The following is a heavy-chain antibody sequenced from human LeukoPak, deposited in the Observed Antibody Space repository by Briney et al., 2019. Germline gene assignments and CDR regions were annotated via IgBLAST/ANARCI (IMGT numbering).Heavy chain of an antibody. V-gene: IGHV4-59*08. CDR2: IYYSGST. Sequence: SETLSLTCTVSGGSISSYYWSWIRQPPGKGLEWLGYIYYSGSTNYNPSLKSRVTISVDTSKNQFSLKLSSVTAADTAVYYCARRPPNYYDTPDRAFDIWGQGTMVTVSS. CDR3: ARRPPNYYDTPDRAFDI. J-gene: IGHJ3*02. D-gene: IGHD3-22*01. CDR1: GGSISSYY.